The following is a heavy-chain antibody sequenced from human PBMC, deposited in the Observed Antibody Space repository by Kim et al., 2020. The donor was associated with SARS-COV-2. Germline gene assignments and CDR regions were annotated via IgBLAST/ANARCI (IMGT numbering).Heavy chain of an antibody. Sequence: ADSVKGRFTITRDHSKNTLYLQMGSMRAEDVAVYYCVRRATAAAAGYDYCGQGTLVSVSP. J-gene: IGHJ4*02. D-gene: IGHD6-13*01. V-gene: IGHV3-64*02. CDR3: VRRATAAAAGYDY.